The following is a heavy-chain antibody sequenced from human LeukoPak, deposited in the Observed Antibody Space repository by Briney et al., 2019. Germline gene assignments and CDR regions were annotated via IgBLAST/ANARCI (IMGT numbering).Heavy chain of an antibody. V-gene: IGHV4-61*02. CDR2: IYTSGST. CDR1: GGSISSGSYY. CDR3: ARLTEKYSSSWGTYYYYYYMDV. J-gene: IGHJ6*03. Sequence: PSQTLSLTCTVSGGSISSGSYYWSWIRQPAGKGLEWIGRIYTSGSTNYNPSLKSRVTISVDTSKNQFSLKLSSVTAADTAVYYCARLTEKYSSSWGTYYYYYYMDVWGKGTTVTVSS. D-gene: IGHD6-13*01.